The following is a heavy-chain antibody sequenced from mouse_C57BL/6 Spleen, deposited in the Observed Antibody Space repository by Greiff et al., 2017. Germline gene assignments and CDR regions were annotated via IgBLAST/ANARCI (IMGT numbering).Heavy chain of an antibody. V-gene: IGHV14-1*01. Sequence: EVKLQESGAELVRPGASVKLSCTASGFNIKDYYMHWVKQRPEQGLEWIGRIDPEDGDTEYAPKFQGKATMTADTSSNTAYLQLSSLTSEDTAVYYCTTIDVVGYSNYVRFAYWGQGTLVTVSA. CDR2: IDPEDGDT. CDR3: TTIDVVGYSNYVRFAY. D-gene: IGHD2-5*01. CDR1: GFNIKDYY. J-gene: IGHJ3*01.